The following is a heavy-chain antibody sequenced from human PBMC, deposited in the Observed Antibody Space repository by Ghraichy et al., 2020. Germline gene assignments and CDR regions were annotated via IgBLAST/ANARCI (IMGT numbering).Heavy chain of an antibody. CDR1: GFTFSNYA. CDR3: ANFRGSSWYVPGDY. Sequence: GGSLRLSCAASGFTFSNYAMSWVRQAPGKGLEWVSTISGSGGSTYYADSVKGRFTISRDNSKNTLYLQMNSLRAEDTAIYYCANFRGSSWYVPGDYWGQGTLVTVSS. J-gene: IGHJ4*02. V-gene: IGHV3-23*01. CDR2: ISGSGGST. D-gene: IGHD6-13*01.